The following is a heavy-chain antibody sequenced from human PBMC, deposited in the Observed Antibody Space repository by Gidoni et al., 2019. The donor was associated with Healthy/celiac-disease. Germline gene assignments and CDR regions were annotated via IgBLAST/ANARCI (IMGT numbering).Heavy chain of an antibody. D-gene: IGHD5-18*01. CDR2: ISYDGSNK. Sequence: QVPLVESGGGVVQPGRSLRLSCAASGFTFRSYAMHWVRQAPGKGLEWVAVISYDGSNKYYADSVKGRFTISRDNSKNTLYLQMNSLRAEDTAVYYCASFPAPLDTAPRLDLWGRGTLVTVSS. CDR1: GFTFRSYA. CDR3: ASFPAPLDTAPRLDL. J-gene: IGHJ2*01. V-gene: IGHV3-30-3*01.